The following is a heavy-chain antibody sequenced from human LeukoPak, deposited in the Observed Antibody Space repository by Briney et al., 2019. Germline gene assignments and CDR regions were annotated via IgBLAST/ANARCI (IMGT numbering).Heavy chain of an antibody. Sequence: ASVKVSCKASGYTFTGYYMHWVRQAPGQGLEWMGWINPNSGGTNYAQKFQGRVIMTRDTSSSTAYMEASSLTSDDTAVYYCARGTQLERRRSSYFYGMDVWGQGTTVTVSS. CDR1: GYTFTGYY. CDR3: ARGTQLERRRSSYFYGMDV. D-gene: IGHD1-1*01. J-gene: IGHJ6*02. CDR2: INPNSGGT. V-gene: IGHV1-2*02.